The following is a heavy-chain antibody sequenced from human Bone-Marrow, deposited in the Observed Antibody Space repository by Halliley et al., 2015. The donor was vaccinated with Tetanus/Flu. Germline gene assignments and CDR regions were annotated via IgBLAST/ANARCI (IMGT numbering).Heavy chain of an antibody. CDR3: ARDPPHDFSNFFDY. Sequence: SSISSAGSYIFYADSLKGRFTISRDNVRNSLYLQMNSLRAEDTAVYYCARDPPHDFSNFFDYWGQGTLVTVSS. J-gene: IGHJ4*02. V-gene: IGHV3-21*01. D-gene: IGHD4-4*01. CDR2: ISSAGSYI.